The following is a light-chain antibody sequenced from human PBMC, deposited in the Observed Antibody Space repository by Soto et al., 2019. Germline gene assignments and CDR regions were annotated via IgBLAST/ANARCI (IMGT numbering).Light chain of an antibody. V-gene: IGLV2-23*02. CDR3: CSFAGSGTGV. J-gene: IGLJ1*01. CDR1: SGDIGTYNL. Sequence: QSALTQPASVSVSPGQSIAISCTGTSGDIGTYNLVSWYQQHPGKAPKLMISEVNKRPSGVSDRFSGSKSGDTASLTISGLRTEDEADYYCCSFAGSGTGVFGTGTKLTVL. CDR2: EVN.